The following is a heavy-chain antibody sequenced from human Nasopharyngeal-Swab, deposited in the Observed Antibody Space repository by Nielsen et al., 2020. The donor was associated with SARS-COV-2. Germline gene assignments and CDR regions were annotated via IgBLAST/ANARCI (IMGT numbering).Heavy chain of an antibody. D-gene: IGHD5-12*01. CDR1: GYTFTSYG. CDR3: ARDLAYIVATGGFDY. CDR2: ISAYNGNT. V-gene: IGHV1-18*04. Sequence: ALAKVSCNAAGYTFTSYGISWVRQAPGQGLEWMGWISAYNGNTNYAQKLQGRVTMTTDTSTSTAYMELRSLRSDDTAVYYCARDLAYIVATGGFDYWGQGTLVTVSS. J-gene: IGHJ4*02.